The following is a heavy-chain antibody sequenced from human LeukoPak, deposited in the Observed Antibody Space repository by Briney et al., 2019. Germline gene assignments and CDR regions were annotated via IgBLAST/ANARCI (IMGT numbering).Heavy chain of an antibody. J-gene: IGHJ4*02. CDR1: GFTFSSYW. V-gene: IGHV3-7*03. CDR2: IKQDGSEK. CDR3: AKPDYYDSSGYFLLPYYFDY. D-gene: IGHD3-22*01. Sequence: GGSLRLSCAASGFTFSSYWMSWVRQAPGKGLEWVANIKQDGSEKYYVDSVKGRFTISRDNAKNSLYLQMNSLRAEDTPVYYCAKPDYYDSSGYFLLPYYFDYWGQGTLVTVSS.